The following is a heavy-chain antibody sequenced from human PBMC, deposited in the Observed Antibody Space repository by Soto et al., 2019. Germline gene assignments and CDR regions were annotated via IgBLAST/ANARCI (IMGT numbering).Heavy chain of an antibody. CDR2: ISASGGAT. D-gene: IGHD1-26*01. CDR1: RCTWTSYA. J-gene: IGHJ4*02. Sequence: PXGALKVSCVASRCTWTSYAMSWVRQAPGKGLEWVAAISASGGATIHADSVKGRLTISRDNSKNTLYLQMNSLRAEDTAVYYCAKDVEGGSLFRGAFDYWRQGSEVTVSS. CDR3: AKDVEGGSLFRGAFDY. V-gene: IGHV3-23*01.